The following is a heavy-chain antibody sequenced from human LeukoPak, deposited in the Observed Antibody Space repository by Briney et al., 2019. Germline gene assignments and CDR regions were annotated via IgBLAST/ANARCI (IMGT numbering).Heavy chain of an antibody. D-gene: IGHD5-12*01. CDR2: IIPIFGTA. CDR1: GGTFSSYA. J-gene: IGHJ5*02. V-gene: IGHV1-69*13. CDR3: ASNIVATIGNWFDP. Sequence: SVKVSCKASGGTFSSYAISWVRQAPGQGLEWMGGIIPIFGTANYAQKFQGRVTITADESTSTAYMELSSPRSEDTAVYYCASNIVATIGNWFDPWGQGTLVTVSS.